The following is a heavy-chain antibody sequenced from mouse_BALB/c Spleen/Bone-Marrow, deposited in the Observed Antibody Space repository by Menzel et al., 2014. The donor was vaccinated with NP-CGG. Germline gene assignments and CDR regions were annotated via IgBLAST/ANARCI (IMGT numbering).Heavy chain of an antibody. CDR1: GYTFTSYW. CDR3: ARWGDDGTFDY. CDR2: TNPSTGYT. D-gene: IGHD2-12*01. V-gene: IGHV1-7*01. Sequence: LVESGAELAKPGASVKMSCKASGYTFTSYWMHWVKQRPGQGLEWIGYTNPSTGYTEYNQKFKDKATLTADKSSSTAYMQLGSLTSEDSAVYYCARWGDDGTFDYWGQGTTLTVSS. J-gene: IGHJ2*01.